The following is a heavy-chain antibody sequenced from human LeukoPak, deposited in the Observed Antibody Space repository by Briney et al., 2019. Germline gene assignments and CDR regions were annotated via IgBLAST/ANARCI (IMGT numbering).Heavy chain of an antibody. J-gene: IGHJ4*02. Sequence: GGSLRLSCAASGFTFSSYWMSWVRQAPGKGLEWVANIKEDGSEKYYVDSVKGRFTISRDNAENSLYLQMNNLRAEDTAVFYCASVGYDSSGYYYYWGQGTLVTVSS. D-gene: IGHD3-22*01. V-gene: IGHV3-7*01. CDR3: ASVGYDSSGYYYY. CDR2: IKEDGSEK. CDR1: GFTFSSYW.